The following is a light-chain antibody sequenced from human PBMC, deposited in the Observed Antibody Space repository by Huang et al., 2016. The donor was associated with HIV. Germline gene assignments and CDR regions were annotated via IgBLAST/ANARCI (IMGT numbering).Light chain of an antibody. CDR1: QTINNN. CDR3: QQYSIWPYT. J-gene: IGKJ2*01. V-gene: IGKV3-15*01. Sequence: MMTQSPATLSVSPGERTNISCRASQTINNNRAWFQQKPGQAPSPLIYGASARAAGIPARFSGSGSGTEFTLTISSAQSEDFTLYYCQQYSIWPYTFGQGTKLEMK. CDR2: GAS.